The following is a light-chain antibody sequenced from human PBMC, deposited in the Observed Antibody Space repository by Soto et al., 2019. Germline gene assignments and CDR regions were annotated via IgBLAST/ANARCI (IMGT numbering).Light chain of an antibody. CDR1: SSDVGGYNS. Sequence: QSALTQPASVSGSPGQSITISCTGTSSDVGGYNSVSWYQQHPGKAPKLIIFDVSNRPSGVSNRFSGSKSGNTASLTISGLQAVDEAEYYCSSYTSSSTLIFGGGTKLTVL. CDR2: DVS. J-gene: IGLJ2*01. CDR3: SSYTSSSTLI. V-gene: IGLV2-14*03.